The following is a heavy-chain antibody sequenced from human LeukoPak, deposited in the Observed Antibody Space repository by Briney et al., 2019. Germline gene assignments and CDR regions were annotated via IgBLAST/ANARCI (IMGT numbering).Heavy chain of an antibody. CDR3: ARGGIIAAAGGYYYYYMDV. Sequence: GASVKVSCKASRGTFSSYAISWVRQAPGQGLEWMGGIIPIFGTANYAQKFQGRVTITTDESTSTAYMELSSLRSGDTAVYYCARGGIIAAAGGYYYYYMDVWGKGTTVTVSS. D-gene: IGHD6-13*01. J-gene: IGHJ6*03. V-gene: IGHV1-69*05. CDR1: RGTFSSYA. CDR2: IIPIFGTA.